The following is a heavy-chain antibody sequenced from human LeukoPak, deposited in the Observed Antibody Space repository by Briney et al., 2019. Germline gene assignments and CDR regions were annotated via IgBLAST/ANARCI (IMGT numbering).Heavy chain of an antibody. D-gene: IGHD3-3*01. V-gene: IGHV3-9*01. J-gene: IGHJ4*02. CDR1: GFTFDDYA. Sequence: GRSLRLSCAASGFTFDDYAMHWVRQAPGKGLEWVSGISWNSGSIGYADSVKGRFTISRDNAKNSLYLQMNSLRAEDTAVYYCAKDAITIFGVGPLHFDYWGQGTLVTVSS. CDR3: AKDAITIFGVGPLHFDY. CDR2: ISWNSGSI.